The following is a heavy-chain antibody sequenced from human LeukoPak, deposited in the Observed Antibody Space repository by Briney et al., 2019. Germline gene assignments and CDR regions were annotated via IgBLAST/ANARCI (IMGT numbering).Heavy chain of an antibody. CDR1: GGSISSSSYY. V-gene: IGHV4-39*01. CDR3: ARHLGTTVTTAFDY. J-gene: IGHJ4*02. CDR2: IYYSGST. Sequence: SETLSLTCTVSGGSISSSSYYWGWLRQPPGTGLEWIGSIYYSGSTYYNLSLKSRVTISVDTSKNQFSLKLRSVTAADTAVYYCARHLGTTVTTAFDYWGQGTLVTVSS. D-gene: IGHD4-17*01.